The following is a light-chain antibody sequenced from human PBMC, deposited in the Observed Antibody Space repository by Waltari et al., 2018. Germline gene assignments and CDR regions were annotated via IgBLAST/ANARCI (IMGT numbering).Light chain of an antibody. J-gene: IGKJ4*01. CDR3: QQYDISPLT. V-gene: IGKV3-20*01. CDR1: PTIRTTY. Sequence: VLTQSPGTLSLSPGAGATLSCRTSPTIRTTYLAWYQQKPGQAPTLLIYGTFTRATGIPDRFTGSGSGTDFSLTISSLEPEDFATYYCQQYDISPLTFGGGTKVEIK. CDR2: GTF.